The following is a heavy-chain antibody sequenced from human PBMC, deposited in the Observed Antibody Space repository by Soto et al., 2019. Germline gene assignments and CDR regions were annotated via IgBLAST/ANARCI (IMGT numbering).Heavy chain of an antibody. CDR2: IIPIFGTA. D-gene: IGHD3-10*01. J-gene: IGHJ6*02. V-gene: IGHV1-69*01. CDR3: ALWGFRNGNNTKYNYSGMDV. CDR1: GGTFNRYT. Sequence: VQLVQSGAEVKKPGSSVKLSCKASGGTFNRYTISWVRQAPGQGLEWMGGIIPIFGTANYAQKFHGRVAIIADESTSAVYMELRSLRSADTAVYYCALWGFRNGNNTKYNYSGMDVWGQGTTVTVSS.